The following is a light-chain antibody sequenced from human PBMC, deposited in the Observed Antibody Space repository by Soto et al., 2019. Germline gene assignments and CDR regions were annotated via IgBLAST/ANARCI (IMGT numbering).Light chain of an antibody. CDR1: SSDVGGYNY. CDR3: SSYTSSSLGVV. V-gene: IGLV2-14*01. CDR2: DVS. Sequence: QSALTQPASVSGSPGQSITISCTGTSSDVGGYNYVSWYQQHPCKAPKLMIYDVSNRPSGVSNRFSGSKSGNTASLTIAGLQAEDEADYYCSSYTSSSLGVVFGGGTKLTVL. J-gene: IGLJ2*01.